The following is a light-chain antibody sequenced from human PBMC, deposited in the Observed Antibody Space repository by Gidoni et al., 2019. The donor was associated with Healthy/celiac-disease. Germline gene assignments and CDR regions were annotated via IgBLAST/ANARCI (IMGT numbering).Light chain of an antibody. CDR2: DAS. V-gene: IGKV3-11*01. CDR3: QQRSNWPPLFT. Sequence: EIVFPQSPPTLSLSPGERATLSCRASQSVSSYLSWYQQKPGQAPRLLIYDASNRATGIPARFSGSGSGTDFTLTISSLEPEDFAVYYCQQRSNWPPLFTFGPGTKVDIK. CDR1: QSVSSY. J-gene: IGKJ3*01.